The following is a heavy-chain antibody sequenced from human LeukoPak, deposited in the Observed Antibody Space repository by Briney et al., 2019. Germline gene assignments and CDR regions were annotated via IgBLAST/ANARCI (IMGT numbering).Heavy chain of an antibody. V-gene: IGHV3-48*01. CDR3: ARDGNYDFWSGYSQYFDY. CDR1: GFTFSSYS. Sequence: GGSLRRSCAASGFTFSSYSMNWVRQAPGKGLEWVSYISSSSSTIYYADSVKGRFTISRDNAKNSLYLQMNSLRAEDTAVYYCARDGNYDFWSGYSQYFDYWGQGTLVTVSS. D-gene: IGHD3-3*01. CDR2: ISSSSSTI. J-gene: IGHJ4*02.